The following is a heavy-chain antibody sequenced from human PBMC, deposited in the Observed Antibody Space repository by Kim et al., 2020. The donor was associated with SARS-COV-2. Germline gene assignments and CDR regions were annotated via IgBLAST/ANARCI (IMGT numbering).Heavy chain of an antibody. D-gene: IGHD3-10*01. CDR3: ARGEGYFGDRFDP. Sequence: SETLSLTCTVSGGSIGSGGSYWSWIRQHPGKGLEYIGYMYFTGSAYYTPSLKSRVTISVDKSKNQFSLKLNSVTAADTAVYYCARGEGYFGDRFDPWGQGTLVTVSS. V-gene: IGHV4-31*03. CDR2: MYFTGSA. CDR1: GGSIGSGGSY. J-gene: IGHJ5*02.